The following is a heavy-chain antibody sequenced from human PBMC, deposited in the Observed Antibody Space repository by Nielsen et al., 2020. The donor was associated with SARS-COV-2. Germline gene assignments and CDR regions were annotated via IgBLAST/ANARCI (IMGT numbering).Heavy chain of an antibody. CDR3: ARITPSSGWDY. Sequence: ASVKVSCKASGYSFANYGISWVRQAPGQGLEWMGWISYNGDTNYSEKFQGRVTMTRDTSTSTVYLELSSLRSEDTAVYYCARITPSSGWDYWGQGTLVTVSS. CDR2: ISYNGDT. V-gene: IGHV1-18*04. D-gene: IGHD6-19*01. CDR1: GYSFANYG. J-gene: IGHJ4*02.